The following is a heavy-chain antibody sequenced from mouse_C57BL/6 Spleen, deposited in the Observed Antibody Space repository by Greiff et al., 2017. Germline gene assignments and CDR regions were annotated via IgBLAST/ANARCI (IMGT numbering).Heavy chain of an antibody. Sequence: QVQLQQPGAELVRPGTSVKLSCKASGYTFTSYWMHWVKQRPGQGLEWIGVIDPSDSYTNYNQKFKGKATLTVDTSSSTAYMQLGSLTSEDSAVYYCARGYYDYHYYFDYWGQGTTLTVSS. CDR1: GYTFTSYW. D-gene: IGHD2-4*01. V-gene: IGHV1-59*01. J-gene: IGHJ2*01. CDR3: ARGYYDYHYYFDY. CDR2: IDPSDSYT.